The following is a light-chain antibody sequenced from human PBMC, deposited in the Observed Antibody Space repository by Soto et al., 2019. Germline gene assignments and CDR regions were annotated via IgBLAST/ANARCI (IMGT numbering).Light chain of an antibody. Sequence: DVQMTQSPSTLSASVGDRVNFTCRASEATSNWLAWYQQKPGKAPKVLIYDASSWAGGVPSRFTGSGSGTEFTLTINSLQPDDFATYYCQQYSVYWTFGQGTKVE. J-gene: IGKJ1*01. CDR3: QQYSVYWT. CDR2: DAS. V-gene: IGKV1-5*01. CDR1: EATSNW.